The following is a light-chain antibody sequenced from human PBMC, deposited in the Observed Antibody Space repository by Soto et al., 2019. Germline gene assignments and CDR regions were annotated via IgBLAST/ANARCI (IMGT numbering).Light chain of an antibody. V-gene: IGLV1-47*01. Sequence: QSVLTQPPSASGTPGQRVTISCSGSSSNIGSNYVYWYQQLPGTAPKLLIYRNNQRPSGVPARFSGSTSGTSASLAISGRRSEDEADYYCAAWDESLSGPVFGGGTQLTVL. CDR3: AAWDESLSGPV. J-gene: IGLJ2*01. CDR2: RNN. CDR1: SSNIGSNY.